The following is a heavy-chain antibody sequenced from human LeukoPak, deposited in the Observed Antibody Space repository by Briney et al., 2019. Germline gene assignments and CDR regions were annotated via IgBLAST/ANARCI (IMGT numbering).Heavy chain of an antibody. J-gene: IGHJ4*02. V-gene: IGHV3-21*01. CDR2: IGPTGTDR. CDR3: ATETIGRHYDY. CDR1: GFTFSSCG. D-gene: IGHD1-14*01. Sequence: PGGSLRLSCAASGFTFSSCGFNWVRQAPGKGLEWVSSIGPTGTDRYYADSVRGRFTISRDNAKNSMYLQMDSLRDEDTAVYYCATETIGRHYDYWGQGTLLTVSS.